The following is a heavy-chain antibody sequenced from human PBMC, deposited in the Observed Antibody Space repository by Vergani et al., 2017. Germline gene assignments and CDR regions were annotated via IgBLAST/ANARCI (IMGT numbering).Heavy chain of an antibody. J-gene: IGHJ4*02. V-gene: IGHV3-23*01. CDR3: AKEAGSSSWQRVGYYFDY. CDR1: EFTFSNYA. CDR2: ISGSGVSA. Sequence: EVQLLESGGGLVQPGGSLRLTCAASEFTFSNYAMNWVRQAPGKGLEWVSGISGSGVSAYYTDSVKGQFTISRDNSKNMLFLQMNNLRTEDTAIYYCAKEAGSSSWQRVGYYFDYWGQGTLVTVSS. D-gene: IGHD6-13*01.